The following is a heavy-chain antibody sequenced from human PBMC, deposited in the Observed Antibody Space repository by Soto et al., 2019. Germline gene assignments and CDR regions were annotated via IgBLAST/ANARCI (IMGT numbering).Heavy chain of an antibody. CDR3: ARVAVAGTRVDY. Sequence: QVQLQESGPGLVKPSGTLSLTCAVSGGSISSSNWWGWVRQPPGKGMEWIGEIYHSGSTNYNPSLKSRVTISGDKSKNQCSLKLSSVTAADTAVYYCARVAVAGTRVDYWGQGTLVTVSS. J-gene: IGHJ4*02. CDR1: GGSISSSNW. V-gene: IGHV4-4*02. CDR2: IYHSGST. D-gene: IGHD6-19*01.